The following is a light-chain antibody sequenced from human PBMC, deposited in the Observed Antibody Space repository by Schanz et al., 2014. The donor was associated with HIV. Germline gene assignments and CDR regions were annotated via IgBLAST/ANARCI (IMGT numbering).Light chain of an antibody. CDR1: QSVSSSY. Sequence: EIVLTQSPGTLSLSPGERATLSCRASQSVSSSYLTWYQQKPGQAPRLLIYGASSRATGIPDRFTGSWSGTYFTLTSSRLEPEDFAMDYCQQYGSSPPWTFGQGSKVESK. J-gene: IGKJ1*01. CDR2: GAS. V-gene: IGKV3-20*01. CDR3: QQYGSSPPWT.